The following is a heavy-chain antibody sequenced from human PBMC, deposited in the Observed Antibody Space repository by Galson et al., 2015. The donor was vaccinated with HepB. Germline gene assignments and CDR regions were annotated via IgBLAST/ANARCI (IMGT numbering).Heavy chain of an antibody. D-gene: IGHD1-26*01. V-gene: IGHV3-7*03. CDR2: IKQDGSEK. Sequence: SLRLSCAASGFTFSSYWMSWVRQAPGKGLEWVANIKQDGSEKYYVDSVKGRFTISRDNAKNSLYLQMNSLRAEDTAVYYCARSIQWEPSMVDYWGQGTLVTVSS. CDR1: GFTFSSYW. CDR3: ARSIQWEPSMVDY. J-gene: IGHJ4*02.